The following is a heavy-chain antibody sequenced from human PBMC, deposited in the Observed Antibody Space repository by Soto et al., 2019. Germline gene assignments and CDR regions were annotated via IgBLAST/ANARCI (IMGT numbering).Heavy chain of an antibody. V-gene: IGHV1-18*01. CDR3: AREVDYCSGGSCYSGYYYYYYYMAV. Sequence: ASVKGSCKASGYTFTSYGISWVRQAPGQGLEWMGWISAYNGNTNYAQKLQGRVTMTTDTSTSTAYMELRSLRSDDTAVYYCAREVDYCSGGSCYSGYYYYYYYMAVWGKRTTVIVSS. CDR2: ISAYNGNT. CDR1: GYTFTSYG. D-gene: IGHD2-15*01. J-gene: IGHJ6*03.